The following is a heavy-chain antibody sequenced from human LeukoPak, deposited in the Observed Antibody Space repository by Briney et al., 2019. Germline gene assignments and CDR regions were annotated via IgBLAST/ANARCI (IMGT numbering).Heavy chain of an antibody. CDR1: GFTFSSYS. CDR3: AKDQGTGLGSYSWGYFDC. CDR2: ISSSRNDI. V-gene: IGHV3-21*04. J-gene: IGHJ4*02. Sequence: GGSLRLSCAASGFTFSSYSFNWVRLAPGKGLEWVSSISSSRNDIYYADSVKGRFTISRDNSKNTLYLQMNSLRAEDTAAYYCAKDQGTGLGSYSWGYFDCWGQGTLVTVSS. D-gene: IGHD3-10*01.